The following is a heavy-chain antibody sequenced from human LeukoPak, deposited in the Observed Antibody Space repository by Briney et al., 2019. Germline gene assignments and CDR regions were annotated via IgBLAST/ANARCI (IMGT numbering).Heavy chain of an antibody. CDR2: ITGGSTTK. D-gene: IGHD6-19*01. V-gene: IGHV3-48*03. CDR1: GFTCSYYE. Sequence: PCGDLRLSCSASGFTCSYYELIGVRHAPGRRLQWGSYITGGSTTKAYADSVKGRFTISRDNAKNSLYLQMNSLRAEDTAIYYCARDGDIAVATAPYYFDFWGQGILVTVSS. CDR3: ARDGDIAVATAPYYFDF. J-gene: IGHJ4*02.